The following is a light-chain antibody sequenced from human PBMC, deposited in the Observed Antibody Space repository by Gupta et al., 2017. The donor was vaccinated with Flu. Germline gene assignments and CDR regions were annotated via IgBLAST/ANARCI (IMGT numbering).Light chain of an antibody. CDR2: GAS. Sequence: EIVMTQSPATLSVSPGERATLSCRASQSVSSNLAWYQQKPGQAPMLLIYGASTRATGIPARFSGSGSETEFTLTISSLQSEDFAVYDCQQYNNWPPLTFGGGTKVEIK. CDR3: QQYNNWPPLT. CDR1: QSVSSN. J-gene: IGKJ4*01. V-gene: IGKV3-15*01.